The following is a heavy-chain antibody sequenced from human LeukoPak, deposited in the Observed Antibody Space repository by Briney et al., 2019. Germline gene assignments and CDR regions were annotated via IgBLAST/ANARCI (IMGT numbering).Heavy chain of an antibody. D-gene: IGHD5-24*01. CDR3: ASSSRGGWLTRAEYFQH. CDR2: INPNSGGT. CDR1: GGTFSSYA. J-gene: IGHJ1*01. Sequence: ASVKVSCKASGGTFSSYAISWVRQAPGQGLEWMGWINPNSGGTNYAQKFQGRVTMTRDTSISTAYMELSRLRSDDTAVYYCASSSRGGWLTRAEYFQHWGQGTLVTVSS. V-gene: IGHV1-2*02.